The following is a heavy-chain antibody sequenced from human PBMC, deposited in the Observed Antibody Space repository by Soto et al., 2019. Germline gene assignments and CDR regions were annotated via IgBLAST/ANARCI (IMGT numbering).Heavy chain of an antibody. CDR2: IEHSGSA. CDR3: TGLSAFSYYIDV. J-gene: IGHJ6*03. Sequence: QVQLQQWGTGLLKPAETLSLTCSVYDGAFSEYYWTWIRQSPGNGLKWIGEIEHSGSAKYNPSLKGRVTLSVDPSNNQFYLSLHSMSAADTAIYYCTGLSAFSYYIDVWGKGTPVTVSS. D-gene: IGHD3-16*01. V-gene: IGHV4-34*01. CDR1: DGAFSEYY.